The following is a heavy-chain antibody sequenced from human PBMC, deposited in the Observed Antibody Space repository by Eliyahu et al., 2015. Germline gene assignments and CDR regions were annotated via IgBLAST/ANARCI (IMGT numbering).Heavy chain of an antibody. CDR2: IYYSGSX. V-gene: IGHV4-39*01. CDR3: ARQVGDYVVYYGMDV. CDR1: XGSXSSSSYY. Sequence: QLQLQESGPGLVKPSETLSLTCTVSXGSXSSSSYYWGWIRXPPGKGLEXXGSIYYSGSXYYXPSLKSRVTISVDTSKNQFSLKLSSVTAADTAVYYCARQVGDYVVYYGMDVWGQGTTVTVSS. J-gene: IGHJ6*02. D-gene: IGHD4-17*01.